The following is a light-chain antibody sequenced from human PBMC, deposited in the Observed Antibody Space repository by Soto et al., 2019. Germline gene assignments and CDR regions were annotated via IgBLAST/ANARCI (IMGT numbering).Light chain of an antibody. CDR3: SSYTASSTLV. CDR1: SSDVGGYNY. V-gene: IGLV2-14*03. Sequence: QSALTQPASVSGSPGQSITISCTGTSSDVGGYNYVSWSQQHPGKAPKLLISEVSNRPSGVSNRFSGSKSGNTASLTISGLQADYEADYYCSSYTASSTLVFGTGTKVTVL. J-gene: IGLJ1*01. CDR2: EVS.